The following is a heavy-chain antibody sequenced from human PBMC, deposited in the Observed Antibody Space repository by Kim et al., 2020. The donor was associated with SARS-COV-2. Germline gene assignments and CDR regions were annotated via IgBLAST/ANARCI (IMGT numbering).Heavy chain of an antibody. V-gene: IGHV3-72*01. CDR2: T. D-gene: IGHD6-13*01. CDR3: ARVSSWYVFDY. Sequence: TEYAASVKGRFTISRDDSKNSLYLQMNSLKTEDTAVYYCARVSSWYVFDYWGQGTLVTVSS. J-gene: IGHJ4*02.